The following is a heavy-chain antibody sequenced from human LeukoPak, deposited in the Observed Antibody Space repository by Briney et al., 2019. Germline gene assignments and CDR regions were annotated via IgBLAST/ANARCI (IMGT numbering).Heavy chain of an antibody. CDR3: ARDRKLERIQPGYYFDY. CDR2: ISSSSSYI. D-gene: IGHD1-1*01. V-gene: IGHV3-21*01. J-gene: IGHJ4*02. Sequence: GGSLRLSCAASGFTFSSYSMNWVRQAPGKGLEWVSSISSSSSYIYYADSVKGRFTISRDNAKNSLYLQMNSLRAEDTAVYYCARDRKLERIQPGYYFDYWGQGTLVTVSS. CDR1: GFTFSSYS.